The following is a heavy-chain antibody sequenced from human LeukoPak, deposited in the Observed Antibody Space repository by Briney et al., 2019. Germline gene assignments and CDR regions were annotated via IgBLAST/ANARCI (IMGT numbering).Heavy chain of an antibody. V-gene: IGHV4-34*12. J-gene: IGHJ4*02. CDR1: GGSFSGYY. CDR2: IIHSGST. CDR3: ARVCSSTSCYFDY. Sequence: PSETLSLTCAVYGGSFSGYYWSWIRQPPGKGVEWIGEIIHSGSTHYNPSLKSRVTLSVDTSKNQFSLKLSSVTAAYTAVYYCARVCSSTSCYFDYWGQGTLVTVSS. D-gene: IGHD2-2*01.